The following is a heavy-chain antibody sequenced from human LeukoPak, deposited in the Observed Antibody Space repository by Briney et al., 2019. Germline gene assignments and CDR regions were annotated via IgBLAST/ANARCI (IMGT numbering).Heavy chain of an antibody. CDR3: ARQGFSARQMNWFDP. CDR2: VYPGDSDT. J-gene: IGHJ5*02. V-gene: IGHV5-51*01. D-gene: IGHD6-6*01. CDR1: GYSFSNYW. Sequence: GESLKISCKGSGYSFSNYWIGWVRQMPGRGLEWMGFVYPGDSDTRYNPSFEGQVTISADKSITTVYPQWSSLKASDTAMYYCARQGFSARQMNWFDPWGQGTLVTVSS.